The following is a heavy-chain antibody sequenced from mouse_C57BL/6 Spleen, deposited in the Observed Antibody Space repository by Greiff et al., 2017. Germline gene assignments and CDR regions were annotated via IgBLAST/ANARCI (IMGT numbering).Heavy chain of an antibody. CDR3: AREHPYYSNSYAMDY. CDR2: INPNNGGT. CDR1: GYTFTDYY. Sequence: VQLQQSGPELVKPGASVKISCKASGYTFTDYYMNWVKQSHGKSLEWIGDINPNNGGTSYNQKFKGKATLTVDKSSSTAYMELRSLTSEDSSVYYCAREHPYYSNSYAMDYWGQGTSVTVSS. J-gene: IGHJ4*01. D-gene: IGHD2-5*01. V-gene: IGHV1-26*01.